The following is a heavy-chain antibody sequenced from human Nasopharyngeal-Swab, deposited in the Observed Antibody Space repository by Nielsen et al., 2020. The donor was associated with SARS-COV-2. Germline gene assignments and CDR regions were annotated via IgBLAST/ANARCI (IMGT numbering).Heavy chain of an antibody. CDR1: GFTFSKFY. CDR2: IKQDGSGS. J-gene: IGHJ4*02. CDR3: ARGGSSFPFDY. Sequence: GRSLRLSCAASGFTFSKFYMSCVRQAAGKGLEWVANIKQDGSGSYYVDSVKGRFTISRDDANNSLYLQMNSLRAGDTGVYYCARGGSSFPFDYWGPGTLVTVSS. D-gene: IGHD6-13*01. V-gene: IGHV3-7*01.